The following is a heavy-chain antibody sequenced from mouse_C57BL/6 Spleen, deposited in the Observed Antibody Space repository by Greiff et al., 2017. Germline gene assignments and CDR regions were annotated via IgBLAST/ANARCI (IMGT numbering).Heavy chain of an antibody. Sequence: VKLQESGAELVKPGASVKISCKASGYAFSSYWMNWVKQRPGKGLEWIGQIYPGDGDTNYNGKFKGKATLTADKSSSTAYMQLSSLTSEDSAVYFCARSSNYEGYYFDYWGQGTTLTVSS. D-gene: IGHD2-5*01. V-gene: IGHV1-80*01. CDR3: ARSSNYEGYYFDY. CDR2: IYPGDGDT. CDR1: GYAFSSYW. J-gene: IGHJ2*01.